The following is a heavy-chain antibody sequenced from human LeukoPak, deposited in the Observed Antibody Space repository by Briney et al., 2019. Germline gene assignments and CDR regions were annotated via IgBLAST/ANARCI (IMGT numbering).Heavy chain of an antibody. CDR1: GFTFRSYW. J-gene: IGHJ4*02. Sequence: GGSLRLSCAASGFTFRSYWMRWVRQAPGKGLEWVANIKQDGSKEYYVDSVKGRFTISRDNAKNSLCLQMNSLRVEDTAVYYCARDARDYGDYVVAFDYWGQGTLVTVSS. V-gene: IGHV3-7*01. CDR2: IKQDGSKE. D-gene: IGHD4-17*01. CDR3: ARDARDYGDYVVAFDY.